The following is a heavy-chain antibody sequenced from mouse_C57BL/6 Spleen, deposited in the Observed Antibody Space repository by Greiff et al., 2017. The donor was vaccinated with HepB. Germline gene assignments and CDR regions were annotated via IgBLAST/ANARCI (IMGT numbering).Heavy chain of an antibody. J-gene: IGHJ1*03. Sequence: QVQLQQPGAELVKPGASVKMSCKASGYTFTSYWITWVEPRPGPGLEWIGDIYPGSGSTNYNEKFKSKATLTVDTSSSTAYMQLSSLTSEDSAVYYCARGDLLRYWYFDVWGTGTTVTVSS. CDR3: ARGDLLRYWYFDV. CDR1: GYTFTSYW. CDR2: IYPGSGST. D-gene: IGHD1-1*01. V-gene: IGHV1-55*01.